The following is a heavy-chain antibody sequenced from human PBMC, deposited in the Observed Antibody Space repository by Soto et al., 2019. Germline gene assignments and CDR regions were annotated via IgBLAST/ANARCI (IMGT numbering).Heavy chain of an antibody. CDR1: GGSVSGGNYY. CDR3: ARDTKVYYYDSSGYYLGYYYYGMDV. CDR2: IYYSGST. V-gene: IGHV4-61*01. Sequence: QVQLQESGPGLVKPSETLSLTCTVSGGSVSGGNYYWSWIRQPPGKGLEWIGYIYYSGSTNYNPSLKSRVTLSVDTSKNQFSPNLSSVTAADTAVYYCARDTKVYYYDSSGYYLGYYYYGMDVWGQGTTVTVSS. J-gene: IGHJ6*02. D-gene: IGHD3-22*01.